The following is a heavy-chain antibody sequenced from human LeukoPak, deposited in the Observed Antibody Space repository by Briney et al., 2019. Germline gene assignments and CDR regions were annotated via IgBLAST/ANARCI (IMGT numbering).Heavy chain of an antibody. CDR1: GYTFTSYG. V-gene: IGHV1-18*01. Sequence: VASVKVSCKASGYTFTSYGISWVRQAPGQGPEWMGWISAYNGNTNYAQKLQGRVTMTTDTSTSTAYMELRSLRSDDTAVYYCVSRVGATTSAFGAFDIWGQGTMVTVSS. J-gene: IGHJ3*02. D-gene: IGHD1-26*01. CDR3: VSRVGATTSAFGAFDI. CDR2: ISAYNGNT.